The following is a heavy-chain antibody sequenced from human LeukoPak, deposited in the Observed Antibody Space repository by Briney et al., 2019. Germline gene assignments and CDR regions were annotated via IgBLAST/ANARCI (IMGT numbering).Heavy chain of an antibody. CDR3: ASLGAYYYDSSGYYYADFDY. V-gene: IGHV1-2*06. Sequence: GASVKVSCKASGYTFTGYYMHWVRQAPGQGLEWMGRINPNSGGTNYAQKFQGRVTMTRDTSISTAYMELSRLRSDDTAAYYCASLGAYYYDSSGYYYADFDYWGQGTLVTVSS. CDR2: INPNSGGT. D-gene: IGHD3-22*01. CDR1: GYTFTGYY. J-gene: IGHJ4*02.